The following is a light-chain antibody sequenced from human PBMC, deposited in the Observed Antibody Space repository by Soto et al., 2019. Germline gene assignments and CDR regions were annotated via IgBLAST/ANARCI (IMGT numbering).Light chain of an antibody. V-gene: IGKV4-1*01. J-gene: IGKJ3*01. Sequence: DIVMTQSPDSLAVSLGERATINCKSSQSVLYSSNNENYLAWYQQKPGQPPKLLIYWASTRESGVPDRFSGSGSGTDFTLTISSLQAEDVAVYYCQQDYSTPFTFGPGTKVDIK. CDR3: QQDYSTPFT. CDR2: WAS. CDR1: QSVLYSSNNENY.